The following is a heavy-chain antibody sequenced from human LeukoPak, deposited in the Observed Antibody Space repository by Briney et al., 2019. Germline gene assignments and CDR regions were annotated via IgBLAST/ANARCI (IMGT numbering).Heavy chain of an antibody. Sequence: GGSLRLSCAASGFTFSSIAMTWVRQAPGKGLEWVSSIRSNGDTTYNADSVKGRFTISRDNSKNTLYLQMNSLRVEDTAVYYCAKGQELDDGVFDSWGQGTLVTVSS. J-gene: IGHJ4*02. CDR2: IRSNGDTT. V-gene: IGHV3-23*01. D-gene: IGHD1-1*01. CDR1: GFTFSSIA. CDR3: AKGQELDDGVFDS.